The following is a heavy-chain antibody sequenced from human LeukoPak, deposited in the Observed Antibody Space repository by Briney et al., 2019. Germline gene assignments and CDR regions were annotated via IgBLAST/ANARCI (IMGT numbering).Heavy chain of an antibody. CDR2: IGSDNKP. Sequence: GGSLRLSCEASGFTFSAYAMTWVRQAPGKGLEWVSSIGSDNKPHYSESVKGRFAISRDNSKSMLFLQLNSLRAEDTAVYYCAKDLIPYGSGSYFFDCWGQGILVTVSS. CDR1: GFTFSAYA. CDR3: AKDLIPYGSGSYFFDC. D-gene: IGHD3-10*01. J-gene: IGHJ4*02. V-gene: IGHV3-23*01.